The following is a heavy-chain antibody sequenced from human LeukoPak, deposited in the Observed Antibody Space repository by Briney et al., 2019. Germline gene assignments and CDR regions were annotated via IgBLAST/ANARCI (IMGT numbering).Heavy chain of an antibody. D-gene: IGHD3-22*01. CDR1: GYSFTSYW. CDR2: IYPGDSDT. V-gene: IGHV5-51*01. CDR3: ARLDYYDSSGYPPGDY. Sequence: GESLKISCKGSGYSFTSYWIGWVRQMPGKGLAWMGIIYPGDSDTRYSPSFQGQVTISADKSISTAYLQWSSLKASDTAMYYCARLDYYDSSGYPPGDYWGQGTLVTVSS. J-gene: IGHJ4*02.